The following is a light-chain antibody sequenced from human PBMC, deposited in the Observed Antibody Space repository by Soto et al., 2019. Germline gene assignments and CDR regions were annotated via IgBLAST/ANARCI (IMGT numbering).Light chain of an antibody. CDR1: QSMSDS. Sequence: IHLTQSPSSLSASVGDRVTITCRASQSMSDSLNWYQQKAGQAPKLLIYSASNLESGVPSRFSGGGSGTDFTLTISSLQPEDFGTYFCQQSYSNSYTFGQGTTLEIK. CDR3: QQSYSNSYT. J-gene: IGKJ2*01. V-gene: IGKV1-39*01. CDR2: SAS.